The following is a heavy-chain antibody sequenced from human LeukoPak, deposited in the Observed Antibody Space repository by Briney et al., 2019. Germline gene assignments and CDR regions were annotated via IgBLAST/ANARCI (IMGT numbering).Heavy chain of an antibody. Sequence: GGSLRLSCAASGFTFSSYEMNWVRQAPGKGLEWVSYISSSSNTIYYADSVKGRFTISRDNAKNSLYLQMNSLRAEDKAVYYCARGDCSGGSCYLSLTTIDYWGQGTLVTVSS. CDR3: ARGDCSGGSCYLSLTTIDY. CDR2: ISSSSNTI. J-gene: IGHJ4*02. V-gene: IGHV3-48*01. CDR1: GFTFSSYE. D-gene: IGHD2-15*01.